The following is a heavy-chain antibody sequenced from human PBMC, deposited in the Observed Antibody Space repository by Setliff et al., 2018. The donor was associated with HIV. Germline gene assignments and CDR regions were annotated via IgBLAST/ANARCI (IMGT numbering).Heavy chain of an antibody. J-gene: IGHJ4*02. V-gene: IGHV4-39*01. Sequence: PSETLSLTCTVSGGSISSNNYYWGWIRQPPGKGLEWIASIYYSGSTYYNPSLKGRITISVDTSKNQFSLRLSSVTAADTAVYYCARQGLVLVPASIDWRLPPSPIDYWGQGALVTVPQ. CDR2: IYYSGST. CDR1: GGSISSNNYY. CDR3: ARQGLVLVPASIDWRLPPSPIDY. D-gene: IGHD2-2*01.